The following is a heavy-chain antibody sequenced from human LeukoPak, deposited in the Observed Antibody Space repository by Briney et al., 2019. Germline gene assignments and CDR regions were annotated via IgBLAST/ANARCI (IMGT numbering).Heavy chain of an antibody. CDR1: GFTFSSYG. D-gene: IGHD3-3*01. Sequence: GGSLRLSCAASGFTFSSYGMHWVRQAPGKGLEWVAVIWYDGSNKYYADSVKGRFTISRDNSKNTLYLQMNSLRAEDTAVYYCARRSITIFGVVIHDAFDIWGQGTMVTVSS. CDR2: IWYDGSNK. V-gene: IGHV3-33*01. J-gene: IGHJ3*02. CDR3: ARRSITIFGVVIHDAFDI.